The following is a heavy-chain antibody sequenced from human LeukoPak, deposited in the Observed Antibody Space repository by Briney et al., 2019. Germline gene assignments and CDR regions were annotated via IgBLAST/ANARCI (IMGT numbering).Heavy chain of an antibody. D-gene: IGHD6-13*01. J-gene: IGHJ4*02. CDR3: AKDGLRGQQLVRGLMSYFDY. CDR1: EFTFDDYA. Sequence: GGSLRLSCAASEFTFDDYAMHWFRQAPGKGLEWVSGISWDSGSIGYADSVKGRFTISRDNAKNSLYLQMNSLRAEDMALYYCAKDGLRGQQLVRGLMSYFDYWGQGTLVTVSS. CDR2: ISWDSGSI. V-gene: IGHV3-9*03.